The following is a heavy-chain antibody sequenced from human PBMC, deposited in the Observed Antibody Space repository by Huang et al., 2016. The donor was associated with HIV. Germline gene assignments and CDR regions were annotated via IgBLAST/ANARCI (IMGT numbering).Heavy chain of an antibody. CDR2: INTKTGKP. CDR3: ARYRLTGTFLDS. Sequence: QVQLVQSGSELRKPGASVKVSCTASGYTFTTYSLIWVRQAPGQGLEGMGWINTKTGKPTYAQGFTGRFVFSLDTTVSTAYLQISSLKTDDTAKYFCARYRLTGTFLDSWGQGTQVTVSS. CDR1: GYTFTTYS. V-gene: IGHV7-4-1*02. D-gene: IGHD3-9*01. J-gene: IGHJ4*02.